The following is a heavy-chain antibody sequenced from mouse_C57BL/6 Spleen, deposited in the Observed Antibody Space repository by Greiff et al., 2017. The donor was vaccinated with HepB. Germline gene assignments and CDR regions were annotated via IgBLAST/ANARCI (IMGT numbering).Heavy chain of an antibody. CDR3: AREGPSYAMDY. V-gene: IGHV1-64*01. CDR1: GYTFTSYW. J-gene: IGHJ4*01. CDR2: IHPNSGST. Sequence: QVQLQQPGAELVKPGASVKLSCKASGYTFTSYWMHWVKQRPGQGLEWIGMIHPNSGSTNYNEKFKSKATLTVDKSSSTAYMQLSSLTSEDSAVYCCAREGPSYAMDYWGQGTSVTVSS.